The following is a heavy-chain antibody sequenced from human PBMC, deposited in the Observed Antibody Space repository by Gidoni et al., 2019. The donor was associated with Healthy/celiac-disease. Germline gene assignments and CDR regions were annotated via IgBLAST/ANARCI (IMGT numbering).Heavy chain of an antibody. Sequence: QVRLQQWGAGLLKPSETLSLTCAVYGGSFRGYYWSWIRQPPGKGLEWIGEINHSGSTHYHPSRKSRVTISVDTSKNQFSLVLSSVTAADTAVYYCARVLLFYCSSTSCYYKYFDYWGQVTLVTVSS. CDR3: ARVLLFYCSSTSCYYKYFDY. V-gene: IGHV4-34*01. CDR1: GGSFRGYY. D-gene: IGHD2-2*01. J-gene: IGHJ4*02. CDR2: INHSGST.